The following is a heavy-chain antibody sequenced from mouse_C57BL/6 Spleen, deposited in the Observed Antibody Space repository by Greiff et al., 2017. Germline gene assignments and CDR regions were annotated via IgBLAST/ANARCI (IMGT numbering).Heavy chain of an antibody. CDR3: ARSAYDYDVGFAY. Sequence: QVQLQQSGPELVKPGASVKISCKASGYAFSSSWMNWVKQRPGKGLEWIGRIYPGDGDTNYNGKFKGKATLTADKSSSTAYMQLSSLTSEDSAVYFCARSAYDYDVGFAYWGQGTLVTVSA. CDR2: IYPGDGDT. CDR1: GYAFSSSW. D-gene: IGHD2-4*01. J-gene: IGHJ3*01. V-gene: IGHV1-82*01.